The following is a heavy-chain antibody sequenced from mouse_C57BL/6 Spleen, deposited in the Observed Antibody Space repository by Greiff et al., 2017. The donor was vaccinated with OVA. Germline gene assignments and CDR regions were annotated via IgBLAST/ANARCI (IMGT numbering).Heavy chain of an antibody. D-gene: IGHD4-1*01. J-gene: IGHJ2*01. Sequence: ESGPGLVKPSQSLSLTCSVTGYSITSGYYWNWIRQFPGNKLEWMGYISYDGSNNYNPSLKNRISITRDTSKNQFFLKLNSVTTEDTATYYCARAGTGPFDYWGQGTTLTVSS. CDR2: ISYDGSN. CDR3: ARAGTGPFDY. CDR1: GYSITSGYY. V-gene: IGHV3-6*01.